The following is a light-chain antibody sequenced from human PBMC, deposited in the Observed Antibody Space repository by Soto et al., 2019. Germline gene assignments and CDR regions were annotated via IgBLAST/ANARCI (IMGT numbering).Light chain of an antibody. Sequence: QSALTQPASVSGSPGQSITISCTGTSSDVGGYNYVSWYQQHPGKAPKLIIFEVSNRPSGVSNRFSGSKSGTAASLTISGLQTEDEADYFCFSFTQDWNHVFGNRTKLTV. CDR1: SSDVGGYNY. J-gene: IGLJ1*01. V-gene: IGLV2-14*01. CDR3: FSFTQDWNHV. CDR2: EVS.